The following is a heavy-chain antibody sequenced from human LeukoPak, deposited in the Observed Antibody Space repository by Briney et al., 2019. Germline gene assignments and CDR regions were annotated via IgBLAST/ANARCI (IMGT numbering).Heavy chain of an antibody. D-gene: IGHD3-22*01. CDR1: GGTFSSYA. Sequence: GASVKVSCKASGGTFSSYAISWVRQAPGQGLEWMGGIIPIFGTANYAQKFQGRVTITADESTSTAYMELSSLRSEDTAVYYCARMGHDGSGYRFNAFDIWGQGTMVTVSS. V-gene: IGHV1-69*13. CDR2: IIPIFGTA. CDR3: ARMGHDGSGYRFNAFDI. J-gene: IGHJ3*02.